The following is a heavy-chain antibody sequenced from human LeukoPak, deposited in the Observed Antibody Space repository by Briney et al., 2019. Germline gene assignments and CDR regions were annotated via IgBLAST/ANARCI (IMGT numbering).Heavy chain of an antibody. V-gene: IGHV4-34*01. CDR1: GGSFSGYY. Sequence: SETLSLTCAVYGGSFSGYYWNWIRQPPGKGLEWIGEINHSGSTNYNPSLKSRVTISVDTSKNQFSLKLSSVTAADTAVYYCARGRGRRVDYWGQGTLVTVSS. D-gene: IGHD3/OR15-3a*01. CDR3: ARGRGRRVDY. CDR2: INHSGST. J-gene: IGHJ4*02.